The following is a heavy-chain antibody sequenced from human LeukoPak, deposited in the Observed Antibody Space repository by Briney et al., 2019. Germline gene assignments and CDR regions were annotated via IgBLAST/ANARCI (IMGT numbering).Heavy chain of an antibody. D-gene: IGHD3-10*01. V-gene: IGHV1-2*06. Sequence: GASVNVSCKASGYTFTGYYMHWLRQAPGQGLEGMGRINPNSGGTNYAQKLQGRVTMTRDTSIRTAYMELSRLRSDDTAVYYCASYMSYYGSGSPVDIWGQGTMVTVSS. CDR2: INPNSGGT. CDR3: ASYMSYYGSGSPVDI. CDR1: GYTFTGYY. J-gene: IGHJ3*02.